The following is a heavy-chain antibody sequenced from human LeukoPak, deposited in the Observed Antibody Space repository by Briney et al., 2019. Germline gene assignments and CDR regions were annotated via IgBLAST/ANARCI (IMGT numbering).Heavy chain of an antibody. CDR1: GGSISSYY. CDR2: IYYSGST. V-gene: IGHV4-59*01. J-gene: IGHJ3*02. Sequence: SETLSLTCTVSGGSISSYYWSWIRQPPGKGLEWIGYIYYSGSTNYNPSLKSRVTMSVDTSKNQFFLKLSSVSAADTAEYYCARDKDYFDSGGAFDIWGQGTMVTVSS. D-gene: IGHD3-22*01. CDR3: ARDKDYFDSGGAFDI.